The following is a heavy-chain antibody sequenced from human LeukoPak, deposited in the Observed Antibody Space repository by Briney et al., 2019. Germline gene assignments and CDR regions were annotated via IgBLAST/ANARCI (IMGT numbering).Heavy chain of an antibody. CDR2: ISYDGSNK. J-gene: IGHJ4*02. CDR1: GFTFSSYA. Sequence: GGSLRLSCAASGFTFSSYAMHWVRQAPGKGLEWVAVISYDGSNKYYADSVKGRFTISRDNSKNTLYLQMNSLRAEDTAVYYCARPYCSSTGCWYFFNFWGQGTLVTVSS. D-gene: IGHD2-2*01. V-gene: IGHV3-30-3*01. CDR3: ARPYCSSTGCWYFFNF.